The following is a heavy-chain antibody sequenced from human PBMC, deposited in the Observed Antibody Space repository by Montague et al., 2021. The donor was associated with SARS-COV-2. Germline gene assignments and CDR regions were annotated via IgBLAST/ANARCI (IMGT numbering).Heavy chain of an antibody. V-gene: IGHV4-34*01. CDR2: IKHSGST. CDR3: ARGHLSVSMIVVVFTSASYYFDY. J-gene: IGHJ4*02. Sequence: SETLSLTCAVYGGSFGDDHWSWIRQPPGKGLEWIGDIKHSGSTNYNPSLKSRVTISVDTSKNQFSLKLTSVTAADTAVYFCARGHLSVSMIVVVFTSASYYFDYWGQGAQVTVSS. CDR1: GGSFGDDH. D-gene: IGHD3-22*01.